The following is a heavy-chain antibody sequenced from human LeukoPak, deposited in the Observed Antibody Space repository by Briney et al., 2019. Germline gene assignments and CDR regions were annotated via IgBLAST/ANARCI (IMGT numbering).Heavy chain of an antibody. J-gene: IGHJ4*02. V-gene: IGHV4-59*01. Sequence: SETLSPTCTVSGGSISSYYWSWIRQPPGKGLEWIGYIYYSGSTNYNPSLKSRVTISVDTSKNQFSLKLSSVTAADTAVYYCARTWSSSWTDYWGQGTLVTVSS. D-gene: IGHD6-13*01. CDR1: GGSISSYY. CDR3: ARTWSSSWTDY. CDR2: IYYSGST.